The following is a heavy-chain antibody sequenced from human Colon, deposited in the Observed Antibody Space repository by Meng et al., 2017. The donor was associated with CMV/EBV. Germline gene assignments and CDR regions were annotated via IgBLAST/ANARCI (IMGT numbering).Heavy chain of an antibody. Sequence: GESLKISCAASEFTFSTYSMNWVRQAPGKGLEWVSTISSSSTYIFYAESVKGRFTISRDNAKNSLYLQMNSLRDEDTAVYYCAGSRGWSRPPEFWGQGTLVTVSS. CDR2: ISSSSTYI. J-gene: IGHJ1*01. D-gene: IGHD6-19*01. V-gene: IGHV3-21*01. CDR1: EFTFSTYS. CDR3: AGSRGWSRPPEF.